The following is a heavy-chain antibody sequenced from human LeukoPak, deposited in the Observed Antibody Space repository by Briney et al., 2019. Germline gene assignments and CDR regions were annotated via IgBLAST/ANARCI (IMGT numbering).Heavy chain of an antibody. Sequence: GGSLRLSCAASGFTFSSYGMHWVRQAPGKGLEWVAFIRYDGSNKYYADSVKGRFTISRDNSKNTLYLQMNSLRAEDTAVYYCAKGGLGYCSSTSCYGDYWGQGTLVTVSS. J-gene: IGHJ4*02. D-gene: IGHD2-2*01. CDR2: IRYDGSNK. CDR1: GFTFSSYG. CDR3: AKGGLGYCSSTSCYGDY. V-gene: IGHV3-30*02.